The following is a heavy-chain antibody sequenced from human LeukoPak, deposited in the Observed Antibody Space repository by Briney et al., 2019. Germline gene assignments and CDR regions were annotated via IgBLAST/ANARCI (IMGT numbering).Heavy chain of an antibody. J-gene: IGHJ4*02. CDR1: GFXFSSYE. Sequence: GGSLRLSCAASGFXFSSYEMNWVRQAPGKGLEWVSYISSSGSTIYYADSVKGRFTISRDNAKNSLYLQMNSLRAEDTAVYYCARVLLYYDFWSGTSGPFDYWGQGTLVTVSS. D-gene: IGHD3-3*01. CDR2: ISSSGSTI. V-gene: IGHV3-48*03. CDR3: ARVLLYYDFWSGTSGPFDY.